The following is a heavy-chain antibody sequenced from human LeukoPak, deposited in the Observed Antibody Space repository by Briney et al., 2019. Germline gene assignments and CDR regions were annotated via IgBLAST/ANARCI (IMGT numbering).Heavy chain of an antibody. J-gene: IGHJ4*02. CDR1: GFTFSSYG. V-gene: IGHV3-30*02. Sequence: PGGSLRLSCAASGFTFSSYGMHWVRQAPGKGLEWLAVIRYDGSNKYYADSVKGRFTISRDNSKNTLYLQMNSLRAEDTAVYYCARDPPLLNHIVATEEGHWGQGTLVTVSS. CDR3: ARDPPLLNHIVATEEGH. D-gene: IGHD5-12*01. CDR2: IRYDGSNK.